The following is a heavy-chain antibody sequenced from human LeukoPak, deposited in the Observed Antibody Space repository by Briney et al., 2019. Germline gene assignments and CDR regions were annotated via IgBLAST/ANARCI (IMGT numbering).Heavy chain of an antibody. CDR2: IIPIFGTA. D-gene: IGHD5-12*01. Sequence: SVKVSCKASGYTFTSYAISWVRQAPGQGLEWMGGIIPIFGTANYAQKFQGRVTITADESTSTAYMELSSLRSEDTAVYYCARGGLYSGYGNYYFDYWGQGTLVTVSS. V-gene: IGHV1-69*13. J-gene: IGHJ4*02. CDR1: GYTFTSYA. CDR3: ARGGLYSGYGNYYFDY.